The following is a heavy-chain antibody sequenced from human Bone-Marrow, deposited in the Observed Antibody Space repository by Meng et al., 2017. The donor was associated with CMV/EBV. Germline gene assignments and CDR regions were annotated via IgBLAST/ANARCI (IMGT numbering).Heavy chain of an antibody. D-gene: IGHD3-22*01. CDR1: GGSFSGYY. CDR3: ARFVAYYYDSSGRYAFAI. V-gene: IGHV4-34*01. CDR2: VNHSGST. Sequence: GSLRLSCAVYGGSFSGYYWSWIRQPPGKGLEWIGEVNHSGSTNYNPSLKSRVTISVDTSKNQFSLKLSSVTAADTAVYYCARFVAYYYDSSGRYAFAIWGQGTMVT. J-gene: IGHJ3*02.